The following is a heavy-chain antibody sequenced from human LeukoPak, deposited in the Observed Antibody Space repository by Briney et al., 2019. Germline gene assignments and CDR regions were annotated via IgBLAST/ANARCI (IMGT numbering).Heavy chain of an antibody. Sequence: GGSLRLSCAASGLTISSYSMNWVRQAPGKGLQWVSYISSSSSTIYYADSVKGRFTISRDNAKNSLYLQMNSLRAEDTALYHCARNPSIAVAGMGDYWGQGTLVTVSS. CDR1: GLTISSYS. V-gene: IGHV3-48*04. J-gene: IGHJ4*02. CDR3: ARNPSIAVAGMGDY. D-gene: IGHD6-19*01. CDR2: ISSSSSTI.